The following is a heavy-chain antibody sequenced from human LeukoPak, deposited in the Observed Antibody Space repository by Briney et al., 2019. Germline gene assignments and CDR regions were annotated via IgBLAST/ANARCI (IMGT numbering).Heavy chain of an antibody. CDR1: GFSFRSYA. CDR2: ISFDGSNK. V-gene: IGHV3-30*04. J-gene: IGHJ4*02. Sequence: GGSLRLSCSASGFSFRSYAMHWVRQAPGKGLEWLAIISFDGSNKDFADSVEGRFTISRDNSKDTLYLQMDSLRPEDTAVYYCARGTGWYVDYWGQGTLVTVSS. D-gene: IGHD6-19*01. CDR3: ARGTGWYVDY.